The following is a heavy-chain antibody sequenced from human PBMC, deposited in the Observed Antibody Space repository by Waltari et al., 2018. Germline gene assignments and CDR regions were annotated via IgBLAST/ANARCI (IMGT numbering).Heavy chain of an antibody. CDR1: GFTFSSYW. V-gene: IGHV3-7*01. CDR3: ARASFGYGLSYFDY. CDR2: IKQDGSEK. J-gene: IGHJ4*02. D-gene: IGHD5-12*01. Sequence: CPASGFTFSSYWMSWVRQAPGKGLEWVANIKQDGSEKYYVDSVKGRFTISRDNAKNSLYLQMNSLRAEDTAVYYCARASFGYGLSYFDYWGQGTLVTVSS.